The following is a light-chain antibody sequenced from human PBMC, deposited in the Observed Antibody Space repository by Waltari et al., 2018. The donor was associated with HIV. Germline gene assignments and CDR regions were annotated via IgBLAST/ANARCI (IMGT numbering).Light chain of an antibody. CDR2: KSR. Sequence: SDDFTQPSSLPVAPGDTASITRSGEVLWHQSVYWYQQKSGQAPLLILYKSRERPSGIPERFSGSKSHTTVPLTISGVQAEDEADYFCQSADDSGSYLFGGGSHLTVV. J-gene: IGLJ7*01. CDR3: QSADDSGSYL. CDR1: VLWHQS. V-gene: IGLV3-25*03.